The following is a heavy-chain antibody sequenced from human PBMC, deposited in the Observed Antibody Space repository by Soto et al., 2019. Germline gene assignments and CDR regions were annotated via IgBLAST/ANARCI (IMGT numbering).Heavy chain of an antibody. D-gene: IGHD3-16*01. CDR3: ARCPRIMITFGGRYYYYGMDV. V-gene: IGHV4-34*01. Sequence: SETLSLTCAVYGGSFSGYYWSWIRQPPGKGLEWIGEINHSGSTNYNPSLKSRVTISVDTSKNQFSLKLSSVTAADTAVYYCARCPRIMITFGGRYYYYGMDVWGQWTTGT. CDR1: GGSFSGYY. CDR2: INHSGST. J-gene: IGHJ6*02.